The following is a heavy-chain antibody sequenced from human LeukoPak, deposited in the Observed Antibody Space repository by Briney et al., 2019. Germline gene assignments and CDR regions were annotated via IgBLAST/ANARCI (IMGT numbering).Heavy chain of an antibody. J-gene: IGHJ4*02. D-gene: IGHD3/OR15-3a*01. CDR2: ISSSSSYI. Sequence: GGSLRLSCAASGFTFSSYSMNWVRQAPGKGLGWVSSISSSSSYIYYADSVKGRFTISRDNSKNTLYLQMNSLRAEDTAVYYCARSGLGNSPGEICYFDYWGQGTLVTVSS. CDR3: ARSGLGNSPGEICYFDY. CDR1: GFTFSSYS. V-gene: IGHV3-21*01.